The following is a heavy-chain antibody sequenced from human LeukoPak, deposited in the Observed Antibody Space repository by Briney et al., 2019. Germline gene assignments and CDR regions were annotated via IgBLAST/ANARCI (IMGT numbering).Heavy chain of an antibody. D-gene: IGHD4-17*01. J-gene: IGHJ5*02. CDR3: ARGVSGDYLWFDP. CDR2: IYPGDSDT. V-gene: IGHV5-51*03. CDR1: GYSFTSYW. Sequence: GESLKISCKGSGYSFTSYWIGWVRQMPGKGLEWMGIIYPGDSDTRYSPSFQGQATISADKSISTAYLQWSSLKASGTAMYYCARGVSGDYLWFDPWGQGTLVTVSS.